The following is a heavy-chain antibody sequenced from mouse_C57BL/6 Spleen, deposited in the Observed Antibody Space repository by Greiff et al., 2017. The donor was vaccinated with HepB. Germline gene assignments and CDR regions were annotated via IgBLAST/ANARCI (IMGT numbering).Heavy chain of an antibody. CDR2: IDPETGGT. D-gene: IGHD2-4*01. CDR3: TRSSDYFYAMDY. Sequence: VQLQQSGAELVRPGASVTLSCKASGYTFTDYEMHWVKQTPVHGLEWIGAIDPETGGTAYNQKFKGKAILTADKSSSTAYMELRSLTSEDSAVYYCTRSSDYFYAMDYWGQGTSVTVSS. V-gene: IGHV1-15*01. J-gene: IGHJ4*01. CDR1: GYTFTDYE.